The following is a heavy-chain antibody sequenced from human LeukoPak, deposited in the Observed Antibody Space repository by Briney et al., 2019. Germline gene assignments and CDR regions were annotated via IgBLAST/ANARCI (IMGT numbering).Heavy chain of an antibody. CDR1: GYTFTNYY. Sequence: GASVKVSCKASGYTFTNYYMVWVRQAPGQGLEWMGIINPSSGTTNYAQKFQGRVTMTRDMSTSTVYMELSSLRSEDTAVYYCAREIQGSGSYTGGWFDPWGQGTLVTVSS. CDR2: INPSSGTT. V-gene: IGHV1-46*01. J-gene: IGHJ5*02. CDR3: AREIQGSGSYTGGWFDP. D-gene: IGHD3-10*01.